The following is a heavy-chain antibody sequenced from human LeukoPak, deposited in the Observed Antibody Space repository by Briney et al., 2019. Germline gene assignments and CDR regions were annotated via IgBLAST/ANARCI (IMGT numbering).Heavy chain of an antibody. D-gene: IGHD1-26*01. CDR3: ARVVGATDFDY. J-gene: IGHJ4*02. V-gene: IGHV3-48*03. CDR2: ISTSGSNI. CDR1: GFTFSNYE. Sequence: PGGSLRLSCAASGFTFSNYEMNWVRQAPGKGLEWVSYISTSGSNIYYADSVKGRFTISRDNAKNSLYLQMNSLRAEDTAVYYCARVVGATDFDYWGQGTLVTVSS.